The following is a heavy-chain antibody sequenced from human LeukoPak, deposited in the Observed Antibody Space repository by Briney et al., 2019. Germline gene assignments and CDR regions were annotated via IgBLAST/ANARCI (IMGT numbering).Heavy chain of an antibody. CDR1: GFTFSSYG. CDR3: AKDPNYYDSSGYYFDY. CDR2: IRYDGSNK. D-gene: IGHD3-22*01. V-gene: IGHV3-30*02. J-gene: IGHJ4*02. Sequence: GGSLRLSCAASGFTFSSYGMHWVRQAPGKGLEWVAFIRYDGSNKYSADSVKGRFTISRDNSKNTLYLQMNSLRAEDTAVYYCAKDPNYYDSSGYYFDYWGQGTLATVSS.